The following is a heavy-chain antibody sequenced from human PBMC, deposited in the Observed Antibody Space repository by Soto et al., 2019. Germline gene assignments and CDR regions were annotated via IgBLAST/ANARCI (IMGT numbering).Heavy chain of an antibody. Sequence: QVQLQESGPGLVKPSETLSLTCTVSGGSISSYYWSWIRQPPGKGLEWIGYIYYSGSTNYNPSHKSRVTISVDTSKNQFSLKLSSVTAADTAVYYCARGGGYTEWFDPWGQGTLVTVSS. CDR1: GGSISSYY. CDR3: ARGGGYTEWFDP. V-gene: IGHV4-59*01. CDR2: IYYSGST. D-gene: IGHD5-12*01. J-gene: IGHJ5*02.